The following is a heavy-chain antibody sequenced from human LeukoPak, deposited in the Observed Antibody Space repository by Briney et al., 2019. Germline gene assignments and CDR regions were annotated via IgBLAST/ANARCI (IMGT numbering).Heavy chain of an antibody. CDR3: TTDWGIPGDGGTCSSL. CDR1: GFTFSDAW. J-gene: IGHJ4*02. CDR2: IKSKVAGETT. D-gene: IGHD2-15*01. Sequence: GGSLRLSCVASGFTFSDAWMSWVRQAPGKGLEWVGRIKSKVAGETTDYAAPVKGRFTISRDDSNNMLYLQMNSLKTEDTSVYYCTTDWGIPGDGGTCSSLWGQGTLVTVSS. V-gene: IGHV3-15*01.